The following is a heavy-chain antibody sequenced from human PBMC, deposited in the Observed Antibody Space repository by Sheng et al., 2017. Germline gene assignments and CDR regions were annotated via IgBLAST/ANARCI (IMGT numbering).Heavy chain of an antibody. D-gene: IGHD3-22*01. CDR3: ARKYYYDSSGSDYYYYYMDV. CDR1: GGTFSSYA. CDR2: IIPILGIA. V-gene: IGHV1-69*04. J-gene: IGHJ6*03. Sequence: QVQLVQSGAEVKKPGSSVKVSCKASGGTFSSYAISWVRQAPGQGLEWMGGIIPILGIANYAQKFQGRVTITADKSTSTAYMELSSLRSEDTAVYYCARKYYYDSSGSDYYYYYMDVWGKGTTVTVSS.